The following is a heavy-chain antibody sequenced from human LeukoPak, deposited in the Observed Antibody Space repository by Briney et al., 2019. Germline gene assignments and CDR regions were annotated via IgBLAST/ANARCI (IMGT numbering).Heavy chain of an antibody. V-gene: IGHV1-18*01. CDR2: ISAYNTNT. Sequence: ASVKLSCKSSGYTFSNYGLTWARQAPGQGLEWMAWISAYNTNTNYAQKFQGRVSMTTDTSTSTAYMELRSLRSDDTAVYYCARAPFSSGWYLPWGYMDVWGKGTTVTISS. CDR1: GYTFSNYG. J-gene: IGHJ6*03. D-gene: IGHD6-19*01. CDR3: ARAPFSSGWYLPWGYMDV.